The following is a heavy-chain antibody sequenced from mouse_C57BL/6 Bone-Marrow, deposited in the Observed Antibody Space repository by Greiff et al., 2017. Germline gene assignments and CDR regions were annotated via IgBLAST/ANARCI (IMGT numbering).Heavy chain of an antibody. D-gene: IGHD1-1*01. CDR2: IHPNSGST. J-gene: IGHJ2*01. CDR3: ARWIYYGSSYDYFDY. V-gene: IGHV1-64*01. Sequence: QVQLQQPGAELVKPGASVKLSCKASGYTFTSYLMHWVKQRPGQGLEWIGMIHPNSGSTNYNEKFKSKATLTVDKSSSTAYMQLSSLTSEDSAVYYCARWIYYGSSYDYFDYWGQGTTLTVSS. CDR1: GYTFTSYL.